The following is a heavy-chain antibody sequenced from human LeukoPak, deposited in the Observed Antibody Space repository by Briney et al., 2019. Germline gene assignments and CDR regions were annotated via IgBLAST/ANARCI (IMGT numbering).Heavy chain of an antibody. CDR2: IYHSGST. Sequence: SETLSLTCAVSGYSISSGYYWGWLRQPPGKGLEWIWSIYHSGSTYYNPSLKSRVTISVDTSKNQFSLKLSSVTAADTAVYYCARHGPYYDFWSGGNFDYWGQGTLVTVSS. V-gene: IGHV4-38-2*01. CDR3: ARHGPYYDFWSGGNFDY. D-gene: IGHD3-3*01. J-gene: IGHJ4*02. CDR1: GYSISSGYY.